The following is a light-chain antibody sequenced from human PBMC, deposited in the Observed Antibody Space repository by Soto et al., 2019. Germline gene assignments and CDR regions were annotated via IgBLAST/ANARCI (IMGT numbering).Light chain of an antibody. V-gene: IGLV2-14*03. CDR1: SSDVGDYNY. CDR2: DVS. Sequence: QSALTQPASVSGSPGRSITISCTGASSDVGDYNYVSWYQHHPGKAPKLVIYDVSSRPSGVSGRFSGSKSGNTASLTISGLQAEDEADYYCSSYATSSTLEWVFGGGTKLTVL. J-gene: IGLJ3*02. CDR3: SSYATSSTLEWV.